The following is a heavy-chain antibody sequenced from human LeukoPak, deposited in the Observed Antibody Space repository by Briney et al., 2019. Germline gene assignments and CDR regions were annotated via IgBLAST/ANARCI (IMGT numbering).Heavy chain of an antibody. J-gene: IGHJ4*02. D-gene: IGHD1-26*01. CDR2: INHSGST. CDR3: ARVMGATSSVFDY. Sequence: PSETLSLTCAVYGGSFSGYYWSWIRQPPGKGLEWIGEINHSGSTNYNPSPKSRVTISVDTSKNQFSLKLSSVTAADTAVYYCARVMGATSSVFDYWGQGIQVTVSS. CDR1: GGSFSGYY. V-gene: IGHV4-34*01.